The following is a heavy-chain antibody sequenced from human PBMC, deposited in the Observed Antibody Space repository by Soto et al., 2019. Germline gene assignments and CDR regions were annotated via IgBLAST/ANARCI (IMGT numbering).Heavy chain of an antibody. Sequence: QVQLVQSGAEVKKPGSSVKVSCKASGGTFNTYTISWVRQVPGQGLEWMGGIIPLYAKPTYAQPFLGRLTRAADERTSTVYMDLSSLWSEGTSLYYCEGLNIWSSADGRRDVWGQGPAV. CDR3: EGLNIWSSADGRRDV. V-gene: IGHV1-69*01. J-gene: IGHJ6*02. CDR2: IIPLYAKP. CDR1: GGTFNTYT. D-gene: IGHD3-3*01.